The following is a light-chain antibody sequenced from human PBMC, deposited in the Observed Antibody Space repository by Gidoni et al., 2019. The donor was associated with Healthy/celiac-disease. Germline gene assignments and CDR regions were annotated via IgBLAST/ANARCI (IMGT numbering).Light chain of an antibody. J-gene: IGKJ4*01. CDR3: QQRSNWPPLT. Sequence: EIVLTQSPATLSWSPGERATLSCRASQSVSSYLAWYQQKPGQAPRLLIYDASNRATGIPARFSCSGSGTDFTLTISSLEPEDFAVYYCQQRSNWPPLTFGGGTKVEIK. CDR1: QSVSSY. CDR2: DAS. V-gene: IGKV3-11*01.